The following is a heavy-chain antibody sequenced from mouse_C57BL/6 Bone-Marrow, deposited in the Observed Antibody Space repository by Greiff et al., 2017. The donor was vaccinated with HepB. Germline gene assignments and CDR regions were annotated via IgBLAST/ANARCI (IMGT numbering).Heavy chain of an antibody. D-gene: IGHD2-4*01. CDR3: ARGRDDYGFDY. J-gene: IGHJ2*01. CDR1: GYTFTSYW. CDR2: INPSSGYT. V-gene: IGHV1-7*01. Sequence: QVQLKQSGAELAKPGASVKLSCKASGYTFTSYWIHWVKQRPGQGLEWIGYINPSSGYTKYNQKFKDKATLTADKSSSTDYMQLSSLTYEDSAVYYCARGRDDYGFDYWGQGTTLTVSS.